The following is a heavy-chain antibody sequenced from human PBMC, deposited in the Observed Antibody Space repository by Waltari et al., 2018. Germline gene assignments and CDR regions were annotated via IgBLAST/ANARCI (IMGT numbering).Heavy chain of an antibody. CDR2: IDPSVAFS. CDR3: ARDGYYDIVTGGTYYMDV. Sequence: QVQLVQSGAEVKKPGASVKVSCKASGYSLTSYYMHWVRQAPGQGLEWMGIIDPSVAFSTHAQKFQCRVTMTTDTSTSTVYMELSSLRSEDTAVYYCARDGYYDIVTGGTYYMDVWGSGTTVTVSS. J-gene: IGHJ6*03. CDR1: GYSLTSYY. V-gene: IGHV1-46*01. D-gene: IGHD3-9*01.